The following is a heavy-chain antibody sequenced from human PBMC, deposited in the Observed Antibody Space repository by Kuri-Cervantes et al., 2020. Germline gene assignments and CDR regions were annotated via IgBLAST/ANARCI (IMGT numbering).Heavy chain of an antibody. V-gene: IGHV4-61*02. CDR1: GDSISSGSFF. Sequence: LRLSCTVSGDSISSGSFFWSWVRQSSGRGLEWIGRAYSSGSADYNPSLKSRVTISVDTSKNQFSLKLSSVTAADTAVYYCARAYSYPPTWYYFDYWGQGTLVTVSS. D-gene: IGHD5-18*01. CDR2: AYSSGSA. J-gene: IGHJ4*02. CDR3: ARAYSYPPTWYYFDY.